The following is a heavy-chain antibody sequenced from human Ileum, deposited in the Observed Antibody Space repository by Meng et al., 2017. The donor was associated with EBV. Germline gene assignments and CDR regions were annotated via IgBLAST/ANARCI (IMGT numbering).Heavy chain of an antibody. CDR1: GFTFSNYA. V-gene: IGHV3-23*01. J-gene: IGHJ4*02. CDR2: ISGSGVNT. D-gene: IGHD5-18*01. Sequence: EVQLLESGXGWVQPGGFLRFAFAAAGFTFSNYAMSWVRPVPGKGLEWVSAISGSGVNTYYADSVKGRFTISRDNSKNTLYLQMNSLRAEDTAVYHCAKETTGYSYGDYWGQGTRVTVAA. CDR3: AKETTGYSYGDY.